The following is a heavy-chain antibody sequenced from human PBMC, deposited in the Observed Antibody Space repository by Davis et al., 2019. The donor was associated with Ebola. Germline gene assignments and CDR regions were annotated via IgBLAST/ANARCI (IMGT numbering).Heavy chain of an antibody. J-gene: IGHJ5*02. D-gene: IGHD6-6*01. V-gene: IGHV4-59*12. CDR1: GGSISSYY. CDR2: IYYSGST. CDR3: ARDVVSSSSAFVDWFDP. Sequence: SETLSLTCAVYGGSISSYYWSWIRQPPGKGLECIGYIYYSGSTNYNPSLKSRVTISVDTSKNQFSLKLSSVTAADTAVYYCARDVVSSSSAFVDWFDPWGQGTLVTVSS.